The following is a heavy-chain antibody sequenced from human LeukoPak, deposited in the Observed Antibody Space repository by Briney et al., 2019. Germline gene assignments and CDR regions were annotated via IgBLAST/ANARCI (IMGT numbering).Heavy chain of an antibody. Sequence: PSETLSLTCTVSGGSISSSSYYWGWIRQPPGKGLEWIGSIYYSGSTYYNPSLKSQVTISVDTSKNQFSLKLSSVTAADTAVYYCARERITMVRGVLDYWGQGTLVTVSS. CDR2: IYYSGST. V-gene: IGHV4-39*07. CDR3: ARERITMVRGVLDY. J-gene: IGHJ4*02. D-gene: IGHD3-10*01. CDR1: GGSISSSSYY.